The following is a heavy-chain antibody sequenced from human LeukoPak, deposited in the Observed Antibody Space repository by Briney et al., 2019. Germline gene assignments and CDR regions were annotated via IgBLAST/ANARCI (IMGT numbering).Heavy chain of an antibody. CDR3: ARYRATTGFDP. Sequence: SSETLSLTCTVSGGSISSYYWSWIRQPPGKGLEWIGYIYYSGSTNYNPSLKSRVTISVDTSKNQFSLKLSSVTAADTAVYYCARYRATTGFDPWGQGTLVTVSS. CDR2: IYYSGST. D-gene: IGHD4/OR15-4a*01. J-gene: IGHJ5*02. V-gene: IGHV4-59*01. CDR1: GGSISSYY.